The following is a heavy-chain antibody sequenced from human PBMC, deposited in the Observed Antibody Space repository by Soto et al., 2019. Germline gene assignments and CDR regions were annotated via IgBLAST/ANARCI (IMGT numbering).Heavy chain of an antibody. J-gene: IGHJ4*01. Sequence: VQLVQSGAEVKKPGSSVKVSCKASGGTFSSNAISWVRQAPGQGLEWMGGIIPIFSRGNYAQKLQGRVNITADESKSPAYLELSSLRSEDTAVYYCARDPGGGSHYSSSSGRGYWGHGTLVTVSS. CDR3: ARDPGGGSHYSSSSGRGY. CDR1: GGTFSSNA. CDR2: IIPIFSRG. D-gene: IGHD6-6*01. V-gene: IGHV1-69*01.